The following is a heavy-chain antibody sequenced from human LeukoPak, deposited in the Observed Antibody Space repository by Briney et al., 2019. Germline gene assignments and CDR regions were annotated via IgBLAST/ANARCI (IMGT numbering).Heavy chain of an antibody. D-gene: IGHD6-19*01. Sequence: ASVKVSCKAPGYTFTDYGISRVRQGPGQGLEWMGRTSAYNDNTNYAQNLQGRVTMTIDTSTSTAYMELKSLRSDDTAAYYCARSCPRSPYNSGWFLFDYWGQGTLVTVSS. CDR3: ARSCPRSPYNSGWFLFDY. V-gene: IGHV1-18*01. J-gene: IGHJ4*02. CDR1: GYTFTDYG. CDR2: TSAYNDNT.